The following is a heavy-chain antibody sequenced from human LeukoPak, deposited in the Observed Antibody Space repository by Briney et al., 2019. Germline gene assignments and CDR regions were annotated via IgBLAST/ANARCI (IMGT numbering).Heavy chain of an antibody. D-gene: IGHD2-2*01. Sequence: PGGSLRLSCAASGFTSSSYAMHWVRQAPGKGLEYVSAISTNGASTYYAKSVKGRFTISRDNSKNTLYLQMGSLRAEDMAVYYCARGYCGTTSCYPNDAFDIWGQGTMVTVSS. CDR1: GFTSSSYA. CDR3: ARGYCGTTSCYPNDAFDI. CDR2: ISTNGAST. V-gene: IGHV3-64*01. J-gene: IGHJ3*02.